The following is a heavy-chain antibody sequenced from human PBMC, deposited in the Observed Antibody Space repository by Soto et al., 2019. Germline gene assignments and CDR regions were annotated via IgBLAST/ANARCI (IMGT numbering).Heavy chain of an antibody. CDR2: IYRDGST. V-gene: IGHV3-53*01. D-gene: IGHD3-16*01. CDR1: GFSVSSTY. CDR3: VRLEFYYSYETGESTLRCFDL. Sequence: EEQLVESGGGLIQPGGSLRLSCEASGFSVSSTYMGWVRQAPGQGLEWVSIIYRDGSTFDAESVRGRFTISRDNFKNTVFLQMNSLRGDETAVYHCVRLEFYYSYETGESTLRCFDLWGRGALVTVS. J-gene: IGHJ2*01.